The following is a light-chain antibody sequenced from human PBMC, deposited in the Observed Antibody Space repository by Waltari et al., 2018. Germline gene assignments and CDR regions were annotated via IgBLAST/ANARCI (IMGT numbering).Light chain of an antibody. Sequence: VLTQSPATLYVYPGAPATLSCRASRSVGVNLAWYQQKPGQAPRLLIYDASKWDTGIPARFSAAGSGTEFTLTIISLQSEDSAIYYCHQYNTWPPATFGQGTKLDI. CDR1: RSVGVN. J-gene: IGKJ2*01. CDR3: HQYNTWPPAT. CDR2: DAS. V-gene: IGKV3-15*01.